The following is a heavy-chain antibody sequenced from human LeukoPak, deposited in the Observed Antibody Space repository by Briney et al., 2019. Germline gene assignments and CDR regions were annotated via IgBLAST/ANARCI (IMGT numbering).Heavy chain of an antibody. Sequence: PGRSLTLTCAASGFTFSVYGMHWVRQAPGKGLEWVAVMWYDGSNKYYADSVKGRFTISRDNSKNTLYLEMSSLRAEDTAVYFCARAGGSYYYYFYYWGQGTLVTVSS. CDR1: GFTFSVYG. J-gene: IGHJ4*02. CDR3: ARAGGSYYYYFYY. CDR2: MWYDGSNK. D-gene: IGHD2-15*01. V-gene: IGHV3-33*01.